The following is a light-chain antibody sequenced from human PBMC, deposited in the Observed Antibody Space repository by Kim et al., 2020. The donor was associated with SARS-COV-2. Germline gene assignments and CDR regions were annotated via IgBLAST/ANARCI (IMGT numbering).Light chain of an antibody. CDR2: AAS. Sequence: ASVEDRVTITCRASQSIKSYLNWYQQKPGTAPKLLIYAASSLQSGVPSRFSGSVSGTDFTLTISSLQTEDSATYYCHQSYMTPYSFGQGTKVDIK. CDR3: HQSYMTPYS. CDR1: QSIKSY. V-gene: IGKV1-39*01. J-gene: IGKJ2*03.